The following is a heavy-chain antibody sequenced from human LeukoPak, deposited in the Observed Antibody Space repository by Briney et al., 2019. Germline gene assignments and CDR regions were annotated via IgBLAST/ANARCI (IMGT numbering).Heavy chain of an antibody. CDR1: GGSVGSASYY. Sequence: PETLSLTCTVSGGSVGSASYYWSWIRQPPGKGLEWIGHISYSGSTNYNPSLKSRVTISLDTSKNQLSLKLSSVTTADTAVYYCARGQAALWFGELWGQGTLVTVSS. CDR2: ISYSGST. J-gene: IGHJ4*02. D-gene: IGHD3-10*01. V-gene: IGHV4-61*01. CDR3: ARGQAALWFGEL.